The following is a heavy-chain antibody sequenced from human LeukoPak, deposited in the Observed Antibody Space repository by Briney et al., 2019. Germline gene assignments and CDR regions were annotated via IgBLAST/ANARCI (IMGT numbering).Heavy chain of an antibody. CDR1: GFTISSNS. Sequence: GGSLRLSCTVSGFTISSNSMSWVRQAPGKGLEWVSFIYSSVTHYSDSVKGRFTISRDNSKNTLYPQMNSLRPEDTAVYYCARSEHHMLVAGLNWFDPWGQGTLVTVSS. CDR3: ARSEHHMLVAGLNWFDP. CDR2: IYSSVT. V-gene: IGHV3-66*03. D-gene: IGHD2-15*01. J-gene: IGHJ5*02.